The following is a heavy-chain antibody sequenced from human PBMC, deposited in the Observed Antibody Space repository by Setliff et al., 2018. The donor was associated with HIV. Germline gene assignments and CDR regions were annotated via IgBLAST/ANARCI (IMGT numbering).Heavy chain of an antibody. Sequence: ASVKVSCKASGYTFTTYGISWVRQAPGHGLEWMGWISPYIGHTNYAQNFQDRVTMTIDTSTSRAYMELRSLRSDDTAVYFRARLGSGWSDSYYYAMDVWGQGTTVTVSS. D-gene: IGHD6-19*01. CDR1: GYTFTTYG. V-gene: IGHV1-18*01. CDR2: ISPYIGHT. J-gene: IGHJ6*02. CDR3: ARLGSGWSDSYYYAMDV.